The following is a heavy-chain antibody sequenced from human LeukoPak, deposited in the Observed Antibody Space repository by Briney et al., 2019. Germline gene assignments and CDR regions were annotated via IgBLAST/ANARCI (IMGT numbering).Heavy chain of an antibody. CDR1: GGSFSGYY. J-gene: IGHJ4*02. D-gene: IGHD6-19*01. Sequence: KSSETLSLTCAVYGGSFSGYYWSWIRQPPGKGLEWIGEINHSGSTNYNPSLKSRVTISVDTSKNQFSLKLSSVTAADTAVYYCASRLVSPQDYYFDYWGQGTLVTVSS. V-gene: IGHV4-34*01. CDR3: ASRLVSPQDYYFDY. CDR2: INHSGST.